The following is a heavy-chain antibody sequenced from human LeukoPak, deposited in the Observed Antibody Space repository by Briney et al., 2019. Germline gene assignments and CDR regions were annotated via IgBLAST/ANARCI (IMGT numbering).Heavy chain of an antibody. CDR2: ISSSGSTI. V-gene: IGHV3-48*04. CDR3: ARVTDGSMDV. J-gene: IGHJ6*02. Sequence: GGSLRLSCAASGITFSSYSMHWVRQAPGKGLEWVSYISSSGSTIYYADSVKGRFTISRDNAKNSLYLQMNSLRAEDTAVYYCARVTDGSMDVWGQGTTVTVSS. CDR1: GITFSSYS.